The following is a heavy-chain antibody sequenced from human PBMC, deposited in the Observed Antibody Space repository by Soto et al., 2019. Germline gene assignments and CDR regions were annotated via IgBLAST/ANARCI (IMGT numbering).Heavy chain of an antibody. Sequence: PSETLSLTCSVSGGSVSNKTYYWSWIRQPPGKRLEWIGYVYYSGTTNYNPSLKSRVTISVDLSKNQFSLRLSSVTTADTALYYCARTTAVPTTIRSRYFFDYWGQGTLVTVSS. CDR3: ARTTAVPTTIRSRYFFDY. CDR2: VYYSGTT. J-gene: IGHJ4*02. V-gene: IGHV4-61*01. CDR1: GGSVSNKTYY. D-gene: IGHD1-26*01.